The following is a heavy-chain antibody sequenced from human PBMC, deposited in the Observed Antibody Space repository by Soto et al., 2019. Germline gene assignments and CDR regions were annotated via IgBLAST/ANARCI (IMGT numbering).Heavy chain of an antibody. V-gene: IGHV4-31*03. D-gene: IGHD2-15*01. CDR2: ISYRGSA. Sequence: SETLSLTCTVSGGSISSGGYYWSWIRQHPGKGLEWIGYISYRGSAYYSPSLKSRVTISVDTSKNQFSLKVNSVTAADTAVYYCARRMQNYYTMGVRGQGTTVTVSS. CDR1: GGSISSGGYY. J-gene: IGHJ6*02. CDR3: ARRMQNYYTMGV.